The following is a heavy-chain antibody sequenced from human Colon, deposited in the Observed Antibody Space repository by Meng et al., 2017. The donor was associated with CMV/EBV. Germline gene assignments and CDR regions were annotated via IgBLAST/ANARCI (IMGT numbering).Heavy chain of an antibody. CDR1: GFTFSSYW. V-gene: IGHV3-30*02. J-gene: IGHJ4*02. D-gene: IGHD1-1*01. Sequence: GESLKISCAASGFTFSSYWMSWVRQAPGKGLEWVAFIRYDGSTKYYSDSAQGRFTISRDDSKSTLYLQMQSLRAEDTAVYYCAKDHCSTTTCYFDVWGQGTLVTVSS. CDR2: IRYDGSTK. CDR3: AKDHCSTTTCYFDV.